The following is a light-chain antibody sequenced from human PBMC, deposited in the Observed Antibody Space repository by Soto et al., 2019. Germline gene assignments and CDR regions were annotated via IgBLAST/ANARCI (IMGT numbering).Light chain of an antibody. CDR3: RSYTSSSTLVV. J-gene: IGLJ2*01. CDR2: DVS. CDR1: SSDVGGYNY. Sequence: QSALTQPASVSGSPGQSITISCTGTSSDVGGYNYVSWYQQHPGKAPKLMIYDVSNRPSGVSNRFSGSKSGNTASQTISGLQAEDEADYYCRSYTSSSTLVVFGGGTKLTVL. V-gene: IGLV2-14*01.